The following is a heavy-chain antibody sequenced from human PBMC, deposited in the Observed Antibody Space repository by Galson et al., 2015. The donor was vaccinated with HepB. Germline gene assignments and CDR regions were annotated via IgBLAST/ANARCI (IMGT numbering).Heavy chain of an antibody. Sequence: SVKVSCKASGGTFSSYTISWVRQAPGQGLEWMGRIIPILGIANYAQKFQGRVTITADKSTSTAYMELSSLRSEDTAVYYCARDLEGCGGDCIDYWGQGTLVTVSS. CDR2: IIPILGIA. J-gene: IGHJ4*02. CDR1: GGTFSSYT. D-gene: IGHD2-21*02. CDR3: ARDLEGCGGDCIDY. V-gene: IGHV1-69*04.